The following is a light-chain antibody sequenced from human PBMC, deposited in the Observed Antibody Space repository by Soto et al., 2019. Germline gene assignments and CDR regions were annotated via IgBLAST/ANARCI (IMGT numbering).Light chain of an antibody. CDR3: QQYGSSHT. CDR2: GAS. CDR1: QTVSSY. Sequence: EIVLTQAPGTLSLSPGERATLPCRATQTVSSYLLWYQQKPGQAPRLLIFGASTRASGIPERFGGRGAGAYFNITISRLEHADFGEYYCQQYGSSHTFGQGTRLDIK. V-gene: IGKV3-20*01. J-gene: IGKJ5*01.